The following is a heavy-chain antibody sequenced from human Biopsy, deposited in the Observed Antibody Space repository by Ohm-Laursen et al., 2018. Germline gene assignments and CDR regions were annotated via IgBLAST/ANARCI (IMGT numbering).Heavy chain of an antibody. Sequence: SLRLSCSASGFPFTNAWMSWVRQAPGKGLEWVGRIKSKTGSGTIDYAASVKGRFSIPRDDSKNTLYLQMNSLKTEDTAVYYCLSNWLDPWGQGTLVTVSS. J-gene: IGHJ5*02. CDR2: IKSKTGSGTI. CDR1: GFPFTNAW. V-gene: IGHV3-15*01. CDR3: LSNWLDP.